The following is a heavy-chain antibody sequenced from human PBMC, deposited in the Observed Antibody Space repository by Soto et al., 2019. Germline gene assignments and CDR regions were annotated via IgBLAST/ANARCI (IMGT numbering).Heavy chain of an antibody. CDR3: ARDPKWGWELNNWFDP. V-gene: IGHV1-18*01. J-gene: IGHJ5*02. CDR2: SSAYKGNT. CDR1: GYTDTSYG. Sequence: AAVKVSCKASGYTDTSYGISWVRQAPGQGREWMGWSSAYKGNTSNAQKLQGRVTMTTDKSTSTAYMELRSVSSDDAAVYYCARDPKWGWELNNWFDPWGQGTLVTVSS. D-gene: IGHD1-26*01.